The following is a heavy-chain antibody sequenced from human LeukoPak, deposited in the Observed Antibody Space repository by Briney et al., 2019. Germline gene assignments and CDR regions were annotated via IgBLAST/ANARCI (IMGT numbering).Heavy chain of an antibody. D-gene: IGHD5-18*01. V-gene: IGHV4-39*01. CDR1: GGSIRSSYYY. CDR2: IYDSGST. Sequence: SETLSLTCTVSGGSIRSSYYYWGWIRQPPGKGLEWIGSIYDSGSTYYNPSLKSRVTISVDTSKNQFSLKLNSVTAADTAVYYCARGGSRAYTATVFDYWGQGMLVIVSS. CDR3: ARGGSRAYTATVFDY. J-gene: IGHJ4*02.